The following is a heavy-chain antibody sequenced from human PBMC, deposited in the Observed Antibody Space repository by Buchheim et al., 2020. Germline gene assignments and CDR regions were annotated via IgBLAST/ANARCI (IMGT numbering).Heavy chain of an antibody. D-gene: IGHD5-18*01. CDR3: ARAPGYSYGYYYYYGMDV. V-gene: IGHV4-59*01. J-gene: IGHJ6*02. Sequence: QVQLQESGPGLVKPSETLSLTCTVSGGSISSYYWSWIRQPPGKGLEWIGYIYYSGSTNYNPSLKSRVTISVDTSKNQFSLKLSSVTAADTALYYCARAPGYSYGYYYYYGMDVWGQGTT. CDR2: IYYSGST. CDR1: GGSISSYY.